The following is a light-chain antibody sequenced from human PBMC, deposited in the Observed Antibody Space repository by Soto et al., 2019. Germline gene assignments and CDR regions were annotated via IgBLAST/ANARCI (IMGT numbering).Light chain of an antibody. CDR2: GAS. CDR3: QQYGGSSLYT. CDR1: QSVSSSY. J-gene: IGKJ2*01. Sequence: EIVLTQSPGTLSLSPGERATLSCRASQSVSSSYLGWYQQKPGQAPGLLIYGASSRATGIPDRFSGSGSGTDFTLTISSLEPEDFAVYYCQQYGGSSLYTFGQGTKLEIK. V-gene: IGKV3-20*01.